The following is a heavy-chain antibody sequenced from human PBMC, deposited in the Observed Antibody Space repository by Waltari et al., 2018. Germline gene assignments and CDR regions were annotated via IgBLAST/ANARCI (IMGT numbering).Heavy chain of an antibody. D-gene: IGHD6-6*01. Sequence: QVQLQQSGPGLVKPSQTLSLTCAISGDSVSSNSSAWNWIRQSPSRGLEWLGRTYLRSKWYNGYAVSVKSRITDHPDTSKNQFSLQLNSVTPEDTAVYYCAREGYSSSGYFDYWGQGTLVTVSS. J-gene: IGHJ4*02. CDR3: AREGYSSSGYFDY. CDR2: TYLRSKWYN. CDR1: GDSVSSNSSA. V-gene: IGHV6-1*01.